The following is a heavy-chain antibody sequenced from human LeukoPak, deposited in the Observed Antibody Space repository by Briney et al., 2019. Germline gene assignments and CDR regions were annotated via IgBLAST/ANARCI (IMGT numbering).Heavy chain of an antibody. J-gene: IGHJ5*02. CDR2: VSASGNT. Sequence: PSETLSLTCSVSGGSISTNYWTWIRQPAGRGLEWIGRVSASGNTRYNPSLESRVTMSVDTSKNQFSLSLTSVTAADTGVYFCATGLAGNYDFNFCDPWGQGTLVTVSS. V-gene: IGHV4-4*07. CDR3: ATGLAGNYDFNFCDP. CDR1: GGSISTNY. D-gene: IGHD1-7*01.